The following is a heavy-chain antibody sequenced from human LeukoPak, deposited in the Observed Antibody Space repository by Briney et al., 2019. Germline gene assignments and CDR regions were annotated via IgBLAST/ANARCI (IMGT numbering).Heavy chain of an antibody. CDR3: ARGAGTTVYYIDV. J-gene: IGHJ6*03. Sequence: GGSLRLSCAASGFTFSTFPMHWVRQAPGKGLQWVAVISNDGTNKYYADSVKGRFTISRDNSKNTLFLQMNSLTTEDTAVYYCARGAGTTVYYIDVWGSGTTVTVSS. CDR2: ISNDGTNK. V-gene: IGHV3-30*01. D-gene: IGHD1-7*01. CDR1: GFTFSTFP.